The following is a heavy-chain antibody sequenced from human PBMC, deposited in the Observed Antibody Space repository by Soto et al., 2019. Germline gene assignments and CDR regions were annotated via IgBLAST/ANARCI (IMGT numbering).Heavy chain of an antibody. CDR1: GFSFTTYGVG. CDR2: IYWDDQK. V-gene: IGHV2-5*02. Sequence: QITLKESGPTLVKPTQTLTLTCTFSGFSFTTYGVGVGWIRQAPGKAPEWLALIYWDDQKTFRSSLESRLTITKDTPKDQVVITITNMDPVDTATYYFTKKGQYHDSSACGRDCYMDVWGKGTTVTVSS. D-gene: IGHD2-2*01. J-gene: IGHJ6*04. CDR3: TKKGQYHDSSACGRDCYMDV.